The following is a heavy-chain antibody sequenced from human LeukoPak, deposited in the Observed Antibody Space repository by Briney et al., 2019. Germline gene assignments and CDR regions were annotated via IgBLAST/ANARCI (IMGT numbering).Heavy chain of an antibody. V-gene: IGHV4-59*08. D-gene: IGHD3-9*01. Sequence: SETLSLTCTVSGGSISSYYWSWLRQPPGKGLEWLGYIYYSGSTNYNPSLKSRVTISVDTSKNQFSLKLSSVTAADTAVYYCARHEGDILTGYSEWGQGTLVTVSS. CDR1: GGSISSYY. J-gene: IGHJ4*02. CDR2: IYYSGST. CDR3: ARHEGDILTGYSE.